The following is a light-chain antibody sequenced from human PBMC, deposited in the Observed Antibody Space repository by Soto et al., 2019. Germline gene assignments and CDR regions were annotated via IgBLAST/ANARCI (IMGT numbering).Light chain of an antibody. CDR2: GAS. CDR1: QGIINH. CDR3: QQYGQALT. Sequence: DIQMTQSPASLSASLGDRVTITCQASQGIINHLNWYQQKLGKAPKLLLSGASSVEAGVPSRFSRSGSGTDFTLTISSLQPEDIATYYYQQYGQALTFGGGTEVEI. V-gene: IGKV1-33*01. J-gene: IGKJ4*01.